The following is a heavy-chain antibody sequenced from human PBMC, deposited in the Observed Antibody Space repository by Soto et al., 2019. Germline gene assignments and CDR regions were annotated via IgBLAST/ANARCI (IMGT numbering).Heavy chain of an antibody. Sequence: ASVKVSCKASGYIFTVYYMHWVRQAPGQGLEWVGWINPNSGGTNYAQKFQGRVTMTRDTSIRTAYMELSRLRSDDTAVYYCARQGSGSNWLDPWGQGTLVTVSS. D-gene: IGHD3-10*01. J-gene: IGHJ5*02. V-gene: IGHV1-2*02. CDR1: GYIFTVYY. CDR3: ARQGSGSNWLDP. CDR2: INPNSGGT.